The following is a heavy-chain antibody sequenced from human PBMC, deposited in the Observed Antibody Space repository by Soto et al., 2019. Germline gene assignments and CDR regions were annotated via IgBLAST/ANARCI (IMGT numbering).Heavy chain of an antibody. CDR3: AKTDDASGSYYMRSYGMDV. Sequence: EVQLLESGGGLVQPGGSLRLSCAASGFIFRSYAMSWVRQAPGKGLDWVAAISGSGDSTYYAGSVKGRFTITRDSSKNMLYLQMNSLRAEDTALYYCAKTDDASGSYYMRSYGMDVWGQGTTVTVSS. CDR1: GFIFRSYA. J-gene: IGHJ6*02. CDR2: ISGSGDST. V-gene: IGHV3-23*01. D-gene: IGHD3-10*01.